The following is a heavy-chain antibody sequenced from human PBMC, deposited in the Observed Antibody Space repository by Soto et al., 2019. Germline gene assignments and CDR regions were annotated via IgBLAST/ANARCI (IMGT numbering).Heavy chain of an antibody. CDR3: ARSQGGSSSLDIYYYYYYGMDV. J-gene: IGHJ6*02. Sequence: QVQLVQSGAEVKKPGSSVKVSCKAPGGTFSTYAISWVRQAPGQGLEWMGGVIPIFGTPKYAEKLQGRVTITADESTSTGYMEMCSVRSEDTAVYYCARSQGGSSSLDIYYYYYYGMDVWGQGTTVTVSS. V-gene: IGHV1-69*01. CDR1: GGTFSTYA. D-gene: IGHD2-15*01. CDR2: VIPIFGTP.